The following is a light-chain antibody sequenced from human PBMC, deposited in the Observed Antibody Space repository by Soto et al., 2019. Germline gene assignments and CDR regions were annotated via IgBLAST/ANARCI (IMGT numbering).Light chain of an antibody. CDR2: HAS. J-gene: IGKJ2*01. V-gene: IGKV3-20*01. CDR3: QQSGTFPFS. CDR1: QVVSSSY. Sequence: EIVLTQSPGTLSLSPGESATLSCRANQVVSSSYLAWYQQKPGQAPRLLIYHASDRATGVPDRFSGSGSGTDFALTITRLEPEDFALIYCQQSGTFPFSFGQGTKLEIK.